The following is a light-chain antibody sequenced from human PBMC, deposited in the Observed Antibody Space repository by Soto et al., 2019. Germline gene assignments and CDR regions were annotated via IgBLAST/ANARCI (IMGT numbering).Light chain of an antibody. CDR3: SSYAGSNNLNV. J-gene: IGLJ1*01. Sequence: QSVLTQPHSASGSPGQSVTISCTGTSSDVGGYNYVSWYQQHPGKAPKLMIYEVSKRPSGVPDRFSGSKSGNTASLTVSGLQAEDEADYYCSSYAGSNNLNVFGTGTKLTV. CDR1: SSDVGGYNY. CDR2: EVS. V-gene: IGLV2-8*01.